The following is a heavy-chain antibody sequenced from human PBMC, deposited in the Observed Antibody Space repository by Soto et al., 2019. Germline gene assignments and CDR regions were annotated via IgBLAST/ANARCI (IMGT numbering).Heavy chain of an antibody. J-gene: IGHJ5*01. CDR1: GDSVSTNSAI. CDR3: ARLIGNSWLDS. CDR2: TYYRSKWYN. D-gene: IGHD2-8*01. V-gene: IGHV6-1*01. Sequence: TLSLTCVISGDSVSTNSAIWDWIRKSQSRGLEWLGRTYYRSKWYNDHAVSVKGRITINPDTSNNQLSLQLNSVTPDDTAVYYCARLIGNSWLDSWGQGTLVTVSS.